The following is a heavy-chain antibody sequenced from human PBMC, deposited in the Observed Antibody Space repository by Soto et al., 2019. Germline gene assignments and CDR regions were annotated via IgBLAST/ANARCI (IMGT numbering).Heavy chain of an antibody. CDR2: ISGNGGST. D-gene: IGHD3-10*01. CDR3: ARRGYGLDLDY. V-gene: IGHV3-64*01. J-gene: IGHJ4*02. CDR1: GFTFSSYA. Sequence: EVQLVESGGGLVQPGGSLRLSCAASGFTFSSYAMHWVRQAPGKGLEYVSVISGNGGSTYHANSVKGRFTISRDNSKNTLYLQMGSLRAEDMAVYYCARRGYGLDLDYWGQGTWSPSPQ.